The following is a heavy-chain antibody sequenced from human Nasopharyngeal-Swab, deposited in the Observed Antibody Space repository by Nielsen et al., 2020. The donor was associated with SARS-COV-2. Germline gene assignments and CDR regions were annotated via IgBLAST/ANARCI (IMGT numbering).Heavy chain of an antibody. CDR1: GGSISSYY. CDR2: IDYSGST. J-gene: IGHJ5*02. CDR3: ARGIKYDFWSGYYRVSYNWVDP. V-gene: IGHV4-59*01. Sequence: SEPLSLTCTVPGGSISSYYWSWIRQPPGKGLEWIGYIDYSGSTNYNPSLKSRVTISVDTSKNQFSLKLSSVTAADTAVYYCARGIKYDFWSGYYRVSYNWVDPWGQGTLVTGSS. D-gene: IGHD3-3*01.